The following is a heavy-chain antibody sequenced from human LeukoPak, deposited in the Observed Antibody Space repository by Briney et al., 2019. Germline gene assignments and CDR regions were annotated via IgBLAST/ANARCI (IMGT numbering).Heavy chain of an antibody. J-gene: IGHJ4*02. CDR2: IRDSGTT. D-gene: IGHD1-26*01. CDR1: GFTFSTYP. CDR3: ARDSGSYEVPFDY. V-gene: IGHV3-69-1*01. Sequence: GGSLRLSCAASGFTFSTYPMNWVRQAPGKGLEWISHIRDSGTTDYADSVKGRFTISRDNAKNSLYLQMNSLRAEDTALYHGARDSGSYEVPFDYWGQGTLVTVSS.